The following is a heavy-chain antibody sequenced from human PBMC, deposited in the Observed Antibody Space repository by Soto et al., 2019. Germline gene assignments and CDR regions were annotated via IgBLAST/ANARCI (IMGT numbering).Heavy chain of an antibody. V-gene: IGHV3-23*01. CDR3: AKDRLAGGFDY. CDR1: VFTFSKYA. Sequence: PVPALRLSGAGSVFTFSKYAMTSVHQAPGKGLEWVSLVSATAGTTYYTDSVKGRFTISRDNSRNTVYLQMNSLRADDTAVYYCAKDRLAGGFDYWGQGTLVTVSS. D-gene: IGHD3-16*01. J-gene: IGHJ4*02. CDR2: VSATAGTT.